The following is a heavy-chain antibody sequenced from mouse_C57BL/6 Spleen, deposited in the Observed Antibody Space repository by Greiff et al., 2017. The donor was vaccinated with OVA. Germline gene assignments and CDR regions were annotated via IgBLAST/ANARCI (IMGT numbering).Heavy chain of an antibody. CDR2: IHPNSGST. V-gene: IGHV1-64*01. CDR3: ARSGGYDAFAY. CDR1: GYTFTSYW. J-gene: IGHJ3*01. Sequence: QVQLQHPGAELVKPGASVKLSCKASGYTFTSYWMHWVKQRPGQGLEWIGMIHPNSGSTNYNEKFKSKATLTVDKSSSTAYMQLSSLTSEDSAVYYCARSGGYDAFAYWGQGTLVTVSA. D-gene: IGHD2-2*01.